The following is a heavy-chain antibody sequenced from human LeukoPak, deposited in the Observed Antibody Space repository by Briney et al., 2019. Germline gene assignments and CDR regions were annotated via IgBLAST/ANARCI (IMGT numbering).Heavy chain of an antibody. J-gene: IGHJ4*02. D-gene: IGHD2-15*01. CDR2: IRYDGSNK. V-gene: IGHV3-30*02. Sequence: GGSLRLSCAASGFTFSSYGMHWVRQAPGKGLEWVAFIRYDGSNKKYVDSLKGRFTISRDNSKNTLYLQMNSLRAEDTAVYYCAKGIAFQYWGQGALVTVSS. CDR3: AKGIAFQY. CDR1: GFTFSSYG.